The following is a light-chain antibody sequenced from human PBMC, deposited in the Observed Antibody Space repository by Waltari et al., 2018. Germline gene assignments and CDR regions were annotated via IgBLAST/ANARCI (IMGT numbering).Light chain of an antibody. CDR3: CSYAGSTTWV. V-gene: IGLV2-23*02. J-gene: IGLJ3*02. CDR1: SRDVGSYNL. Sequence: QSALTQPASVSGSPGQSITISCTGSSRDVGSYNLASWYQQHPDKAPKLIIYEVTKRPSGVSTRFSGSKSGNTASLTISGLQAEDEADYYCCSYAGSTTWVFGGGTKLTVL. CDR2: EVT.